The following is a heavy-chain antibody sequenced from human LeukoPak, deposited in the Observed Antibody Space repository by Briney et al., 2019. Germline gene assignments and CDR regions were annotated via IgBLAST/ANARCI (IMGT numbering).Heavy chain of an antibody. CDR2: ISAYNGNT. CDR1: GYTFTSYG. CDR3: ARDAEGRRYFDFPDAFDI. J-gene: IGHJ3*02. Sequence: ASVTVSCKASGYTFTSYGISWVRQAPGQGLEWMGWISAYNGNTNYAQKLQGRVTMTTDTSTSTAYMELRSLRSDDTAVYYCARDAEGRRYFDFPDAFDIWGQGTMVTVSS. D-gene: IGHD3-9*01. V-gene: IGHV1-18*01.